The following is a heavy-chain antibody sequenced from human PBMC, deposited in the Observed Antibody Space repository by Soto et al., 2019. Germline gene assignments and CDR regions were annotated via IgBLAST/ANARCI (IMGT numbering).Heavy chain of an antibody. D-gene: IGHD6-19*01. CDR3: ATSSDWSPLLDY. J-gene: IGHJ4*02. CDR2: INPNGGGT. CDR1: EHTFTAYY. Sequence: QVQLVQSGAEVTKPGASVKVSCRASEHTFTAYYLHWVRQAPGQGLEWMGWINPNGGGTIYAQKFQGRLTMTRDTSITTAYMELSRLRADDTAFYFCATSSDWSPLLDYWCQGTLVTVSS. V-gene: IGHV1-2*02.